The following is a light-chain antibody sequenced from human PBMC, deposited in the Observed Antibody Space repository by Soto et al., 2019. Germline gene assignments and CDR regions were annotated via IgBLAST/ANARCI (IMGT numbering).Light chain of an antibody. V-gene: IGKV2-30*01. J-gene: IGKJ1*01. CDR2: KVS. CDR1: QSLLYSDGNTY. CDR3: MQGTHWPWT. Sequence: DVVMTQSPLSLPVTLGQPASISCRSSQSLLYSDGNTYLSWFQQRPGQSPRRLIYKVSNRDSGGPGRFSGRGSGTDFTLKISRVEAEDVGDYYCMQGTHWPWTFGQGTKVEIK.